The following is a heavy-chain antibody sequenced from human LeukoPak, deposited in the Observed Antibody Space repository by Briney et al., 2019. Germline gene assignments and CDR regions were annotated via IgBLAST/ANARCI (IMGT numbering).Heavy chain of an antibody. D-gene: IGHD6-13*01. J-gene: IGHJ4*02. V-gene: IGHV3-74*01. CDR1: GFNFSNYW. CDR2: INTDGSSA. Sequence: GGSLRLSCAASGFNFSNYWMHWVRQAPGKGLVWVSHINTDGSSATYGDPAKGRFTVSRDDAKNTLLLQMSSLTVNDVGVYYCARGTAETAGIDYWGQGTLVTVSS. CDR3: ARGTAETAGIDY.